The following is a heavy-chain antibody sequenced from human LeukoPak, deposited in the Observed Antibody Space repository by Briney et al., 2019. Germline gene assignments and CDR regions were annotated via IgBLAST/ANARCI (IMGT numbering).Heavy chain of an antibody. V-gene: IGHV4-39*07. D-gene: IGHD2-21*01. CDR3: ARDMGGDSTGEGAFDI. CDR2: IYYSGST. CDR1: GGSISSSSYY. Sequence: SETLSLTCTVSGGSISSSSYYWGWIRQPPGKGLEWIGSIYYSGSTYYNPSLKSRVTISVDTSKNQFSLKLSSVTAADTAVYYCARDMGGDSTGEGAFDIWGQGTMVTVSS. J-gene: IGHJ3*02.